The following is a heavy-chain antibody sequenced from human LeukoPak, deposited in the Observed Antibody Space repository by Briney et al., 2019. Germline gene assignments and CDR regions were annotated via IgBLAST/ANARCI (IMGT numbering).Heavy chain of an antibody. Sequence: GRSLRLSCAASGFTFSSYGMHWVRQAPGKGLEWVAFIRYDGSNKYYADSVKGRFTISRDNSKNTLYLQMNSLRAEDTAVYYCAKGTTVTTPYNWFDPWGQGTLVTVSS. CDR3: AKGTTVTTPYNWFDP. CDR2: IRYDGSNK. J-gene: IGHJ5*02. D-gene: IGHD4-17*01. CDR1: GFTFSSYG. V-gene: IGHV3-30*02.